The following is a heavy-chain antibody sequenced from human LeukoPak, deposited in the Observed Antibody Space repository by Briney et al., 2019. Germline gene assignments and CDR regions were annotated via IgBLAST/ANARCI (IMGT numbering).Heavy chain of an antibody. CDR2: ISGSVVST. V-gene: IGHV3-23*01. CDR1: GFTFSNHG. Sequence: PGGSLRLSCAASGFTFSNHGMNWVRQAQGKRLEWVSGISGSVVSTYYADSVKGRFTISRDNSKNTLYLQMNSLRAEDTAVYYCAKEGGEDILTGYYSLSSGGDGEYYFDYWGQGTLVTVSS. J-gene: IGHJ4*02. D-gene: IGHD3-9*01. CDR3: AKEGGEDILTGYYSLSSGGDGEYYFDY.